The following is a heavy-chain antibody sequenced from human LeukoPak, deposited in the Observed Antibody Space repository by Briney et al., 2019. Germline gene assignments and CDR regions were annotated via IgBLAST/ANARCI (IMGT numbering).Heavy chain of an antibody. D-gene: IGHD5-18*01. CDR3: ARHLPMVIGNYFDY. J-gene: IGHJ4*02. V-gene: IGHV3-30*02. Sequence: QTGGSLRLSCAASGFTFSNYGMHWVRQAPGKGLEWVAFIRYDGSNKYYADSVKGRFTISRDNAKNSLYLQMNSLRAEDTAVYYCARHLPMVIGNYFDYWGQGTLVTVSS. CDR1: GFTFSNYG. CDR2: IRYDGSNK.